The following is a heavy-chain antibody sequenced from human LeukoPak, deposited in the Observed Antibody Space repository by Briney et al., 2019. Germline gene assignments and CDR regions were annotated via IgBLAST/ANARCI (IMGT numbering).Heavy chain of an antibody. Sequence: SETLSLTCSVSGGSISSYYWSWIRQPPGKGLEWIGYIYDSGSTNYNPSLKSRVTISVDTSKNHFYLKLSSVTAADTAVYYCARGTHHYYDSSGYFDYWGQGTLVTVSS. V-gene: IGHV4-59*01. J-gene: IGHJ4*02. CDR2: IYDSGST. D-gene: IGHD3-22*01. CDR1: GGSISSYY. CDR3: ARGTHHYYDSSGYFDY.